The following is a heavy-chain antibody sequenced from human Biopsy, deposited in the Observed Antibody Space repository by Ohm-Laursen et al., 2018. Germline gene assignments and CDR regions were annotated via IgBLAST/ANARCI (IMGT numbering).Heavy chain of an antibody. CDR1: GFTLNSYA. Sequence: SLRLSCAASGFTLNSYALNWVRQAPGKGLEWVSSISAGSNYIYYTDSVKGRFTISRDNAQNSLYLQMNSLRAEDTAFYYCAVECYDSSGYYNPKWFNPWGQGTLVTVSS. CDR2: ISAGSNYI. J-gene: IGHJ5*02. CDR3: AVECYDSSGYYNPKWFNP. D-gene: IGHD3-22*01. V-gene: IGHV3-21*01.